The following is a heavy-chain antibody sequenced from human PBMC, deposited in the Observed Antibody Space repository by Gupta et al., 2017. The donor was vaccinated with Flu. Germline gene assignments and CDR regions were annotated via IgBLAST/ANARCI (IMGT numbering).Heavy chain of an antibody. V-gene: IGHV5-10-1*01. J-gene: IGHJ4*02. CDR2: IDPSDSYT. Sequence: EVQLVQSGAEVKKPGESLRISCKGSGYSFTSYWLSWVRQMPGKGLEWMGRIDPSDSYTNYSPSFQGHVTISADKSISTAYLQWSSLKASDTAMYYCAATLIVVVPAAEHQNDYWGQGTLVTVSS. D-gene: IGHD2-2*01. CDR1: GYSFTSYW. CDR3: AATLIVVVPAAEHQNDY.